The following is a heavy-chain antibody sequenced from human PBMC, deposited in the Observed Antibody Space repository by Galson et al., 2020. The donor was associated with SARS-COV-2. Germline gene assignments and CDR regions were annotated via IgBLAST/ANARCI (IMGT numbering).Heavy chain of an antibody. J-gene: IGHJ6*02. D-gene: IGHD3-16*02. CDR3: TRPGSDNGCGRYLGDEYAMDV. Sequence: ASETLSLTCTVYCGPVSSCPYSWGCIRQPPGMGLEWNGSIYYTGSTHYTPSFESRVTISVDTPKNLVSLRLSTVTAAVTAVYYCTRPGSDNGCGRYLGDEYAMDVWGRGTTVTVSS. CDR1: CGPVSSCPYS. V-gene: IGHV4-39*01. CDR2: IYYTGST.